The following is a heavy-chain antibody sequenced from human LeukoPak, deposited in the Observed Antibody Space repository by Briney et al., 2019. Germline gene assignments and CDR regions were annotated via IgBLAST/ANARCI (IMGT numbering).Heavy chain of an antibody. CDR2: ISPNSGGT. V-gene: IGHV1-2*06. CDR3: ARAPPNSGSYYRLHSWFDP. Sequence: GASVKVSCKASGYTFTDYYMHWVRQAPGQGLEWMGRISPNSGGTNYAQKFQGRVTMTRDTSISTAYMELSSLRSDDTAFYYCARAPPNSGSYYRLHSWFDPWGQGALVTVSS. CDR1: GYTFTDYY. D-gene: IGHD3-10*01. J-gene: IGHJ5*02.